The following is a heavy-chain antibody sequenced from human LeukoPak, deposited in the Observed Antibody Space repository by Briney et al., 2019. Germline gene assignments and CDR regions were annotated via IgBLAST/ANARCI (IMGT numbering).Heavy chain of an antibody. D-gene: IGHD6-13*01. J-gene: IGHJ4*02. CDR2: IYYSGST. CDR1: GGSISNYY. CDR3: ARSRTPVNTPGIAAGGTFDY. Sequence: SETLSLTCTVSGGSISNYYWSWIRQPPGKGLEWIGYIYYSGSTNHNPSLKSRVTISVDTSKHQFSLKLSSVTAADTAVYYCARSRTPVNTPGIAAGGTFDYWGQGTLVTVSS. V-gene: IGHV4-59*08.